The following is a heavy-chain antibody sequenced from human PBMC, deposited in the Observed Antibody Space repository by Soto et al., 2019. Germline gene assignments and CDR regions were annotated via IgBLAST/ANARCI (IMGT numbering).Heavy chain of an antibody. Sequence: QVQLVQSGPEVKKPGASVKLSCKAIGYSFTSHYMHWVRQAPGQGLEWMGTIYPGGTNIAYAQKLQGRVTMTKDPSTTTVYMEMNSLTSEYTAVYYCARDQSWHDLVLYFAPWGTGTLVTVSS. J-gene: IGHJ5*02. CDR1: GYSFTSHY. CDR3: ARDQSWHDLVLYFAP. V-gene: IGHV1-46*03. D-gene: IGHD1-1*01. CDR2: IYPGGTNI.